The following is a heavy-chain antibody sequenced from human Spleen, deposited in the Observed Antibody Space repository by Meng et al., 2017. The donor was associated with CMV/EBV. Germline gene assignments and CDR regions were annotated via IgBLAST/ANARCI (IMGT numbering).Heavy chain of an antibody. CDR2: VNPHSGGT. CDR3: ARHSSYGSGSYYEHIYDH. Sequence: TFTEYYIYWVRQAPGQGLQWMGWVNPHSGGTDYARNFQGRVTMTRDTSINTAYLELSRLRSDDTAVYFCARHSSYGSGSYYEHIYDHWGQGTLVTVSS. D-gene: IGHD3-10*01. CDR1: TFTEYY. V-gene: IGHV1-2*02. J-gene: IGHJ4*02.